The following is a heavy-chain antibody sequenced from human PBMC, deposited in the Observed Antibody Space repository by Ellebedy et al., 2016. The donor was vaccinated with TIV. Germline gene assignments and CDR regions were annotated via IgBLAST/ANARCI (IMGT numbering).Heavy chain of an antibody. D-gene: IGHD6-19*01. CDR2: VSYVGNTL. J-gene: IGHJ4*02. CDR3: GRGSGRNISGGHYVDS. Sequence: GESLKISCAASGLTFSTYAMNWVRQAPGKGLEWVAHVSYVGNTLDYADSVKGRFTISRDNAKNSLFLQMHILRDEDTAVYYFGRGSGRNISGGHYVDSWGQGTLVTVSS. CDR1: GLTFSTYA. V-gene: IGHV3-48*02.